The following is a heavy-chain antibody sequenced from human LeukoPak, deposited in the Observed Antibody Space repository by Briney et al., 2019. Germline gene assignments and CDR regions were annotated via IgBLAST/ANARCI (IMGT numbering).Heavy chain of an antibody. D-gene: IGHD3-16*01. CDR3: AKELGEQNFDY. V-gene: IGHV3-30*02. CDR2: IRSDESDK. J-gene: IGHJ4*02. Sequence: PGGSLRLSCATSGFTFSNYGMHWIRQAPGKGLEWVAFIRSDESDKYYAESVKGRFTISRDNSKNTLYLQMNSLRAEDTAVYYCAKELGEQNFDYWGQGTLVTVSS. CDR1: GFTFSNYG.